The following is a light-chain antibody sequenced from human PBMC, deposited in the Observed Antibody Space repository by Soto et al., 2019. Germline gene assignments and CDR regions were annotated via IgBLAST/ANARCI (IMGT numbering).Light chain of an antibody. CDR3: QQRQYWPPIT. V-gene: IGKV3-15*01. Sequence: EIVLTQSPATLSVSPGERVTLSCRASQSVDINLAWYQQKPGQAPRLLIYGASTRATDMPGRFSGRGSGTEFTLTISTLEPEDFAVYYCQQRQYWPPITFGQGTRLEIK. CDR2: GAS. J-gene: IGKJ5*01. CDR1: QSVDIN.